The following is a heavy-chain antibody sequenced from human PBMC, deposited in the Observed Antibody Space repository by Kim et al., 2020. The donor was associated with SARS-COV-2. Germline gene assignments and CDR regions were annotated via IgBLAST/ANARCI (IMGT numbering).Heavy chain of an antibody. Sequence: SVKVSCKASGGTFSSYAISWVRQAPGQGLECMGGIIPIFGTANYAQKFQGRVTITADESTSTAYMELSSLRSEDTAVYYCAREGTTVTTFTFCFDYWGQGTLVTVSS. V-gene: IGHV1-69*13. CDR3: AREGTTVTTFTFCFDY. CDR1: GGTFSSYA. D-gene: IGHD4-17*01. J-gene: IGHJ4*02. CDR2: IIPIFGTA.